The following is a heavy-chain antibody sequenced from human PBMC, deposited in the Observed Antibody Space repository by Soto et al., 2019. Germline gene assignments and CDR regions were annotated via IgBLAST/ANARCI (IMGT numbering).Heavy chain of an antibody. CDR1: RFTFSTYE. Sequence: PGGSLRHSCAASRFTFSTYEMNWVRQAPGKGLEWVSYISTSGSTVYYADSVKGRFTVSRDNSRNTLYLQMNRLRPEDTAVYYCTKRLPQYFDDWGQGTLVTVSS. V-gene: IGHV3-48*03. J-gene: IGHJ4*02. CDR2: ISTSGSTV. CDR3: TKRLPQYFDD. D-gene: IGHD2-15*01.